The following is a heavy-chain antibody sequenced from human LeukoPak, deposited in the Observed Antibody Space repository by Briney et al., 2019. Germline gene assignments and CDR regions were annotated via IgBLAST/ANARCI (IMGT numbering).Heavy chain of an antibody. J-gene: IGHJ6*02. CDR3: ASTYSSSWLPYYYYYYGMDV. D-gene: IGHD6-13*01. Sequence: ASVKVSCKASGYTFTSYDINWVRQATGQGLEWMGWMNPNSGNTGYAQKFQGRVTITRNTPISTAYMELSSLRSEDTAVYYCASTYSSSWLPYYYYYYGMDVWGQGTTVTVSS. CDR2: MNPNSGNT. V-gene: IGHV1-8*01. CDR1: GYTFTSYD.